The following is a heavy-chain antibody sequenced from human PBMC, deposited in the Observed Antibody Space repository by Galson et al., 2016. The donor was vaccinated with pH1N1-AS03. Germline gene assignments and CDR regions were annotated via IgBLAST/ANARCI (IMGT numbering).Heavy chain of an antibody. CDR2: IAATGPT. J-gene: IGHJ4*02. D-gene: IGHD2-15*01. CDR3: AKSPGYCSAGSCSDQGYFDS. V-gene: IGHV3-13*01. Sequence: SLRLSCAASGFTVTRNDMHWIRQATGKGLEWVSIIAATGPTHYADSVKGRFTISRDNDKNSLYLQMNSLRGGDTALYYCAKSPGYCSAGSCSDQGYFDSWGQGTLVTVSS. CDR1: GFTVTRND.